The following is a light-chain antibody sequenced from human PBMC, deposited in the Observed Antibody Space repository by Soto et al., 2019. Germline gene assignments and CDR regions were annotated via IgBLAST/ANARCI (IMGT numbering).Light chain of an antibody. CDR1: QSIRSNY. Sequence: EIVLTHSPGTLSLSPWEIATLSCRASQSIRSNYVAWYQQKPGQGPRLLIYGASSRATGIPDRFSGSGSGTDFTLIISRLEPEDFAMYYCQQYGSSPRTFGQGTKVDIK. CDR3: QQYGSSPRT. J-gene: IGKJ1*01. CDR2: GAS. V-gene: IGKV3-20*01.